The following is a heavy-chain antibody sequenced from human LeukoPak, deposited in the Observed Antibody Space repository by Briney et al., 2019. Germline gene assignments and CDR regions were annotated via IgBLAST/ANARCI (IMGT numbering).Heavy chain of an antibody. J-gene: IGHJ3*02. D-gene: IGHD4-23*01. CDR2: INPSGGST. CDR3: ARDRGTTVVTPGFAFDI. CDR1: GYTFTNFY. V-gene: IGHV1-46*01. Sequence: ASVKVSCKASGYTFTNFYIHWVRQAPAQGLEWMGIINPSGGSTSYAQKSQGRVNMTRDTSTSTVYMELSSLRSEDTAVYYCARDRGTTVVTPGFAFDIWGQGTMVTVSS.